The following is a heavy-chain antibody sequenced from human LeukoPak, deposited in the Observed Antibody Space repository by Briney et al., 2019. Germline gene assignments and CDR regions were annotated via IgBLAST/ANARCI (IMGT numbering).Heavy chain of an antibody. V-gene: IGHV3-21*01. CDR2: ISSSSSFI. CDR3: ATDSLLSFYI. CDR1: GFTSRIYS. Sequence: GGSLRLSCAASGFTSRIYSMNCVRQAPGKGLEWVSSISSSSSFIYYADSVKGRFTISRDNAKNSVYLQMNSLRAEDTAVYYCATDSLLSFYIWGQGTMVTVSS. J-gene: IGHJ3*02.